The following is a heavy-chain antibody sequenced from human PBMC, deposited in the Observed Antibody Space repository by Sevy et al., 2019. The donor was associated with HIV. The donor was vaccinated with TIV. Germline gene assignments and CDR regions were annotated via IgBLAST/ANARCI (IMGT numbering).Heavy chain of an antibody. CDR3: ARLLLGYCSSTSCYTDDFDY. J-gene: IGHJ4*02. Sequence: ASVKVSCKASGYTFTSYGISWVRQAPGQGLEWMGWISAYNGNTNYAQKLQGRVTMTTDTSTSTAYMELRSLRSDDTAVYYCARLLLGYCSSTSCYTDDFDYWGQGTLVTVSS. D-gene: IGHD2-2*02. CDR1: GYTFTSYG. V-gene: IGHV1-18*01. CDR2: ISAYNGNT.